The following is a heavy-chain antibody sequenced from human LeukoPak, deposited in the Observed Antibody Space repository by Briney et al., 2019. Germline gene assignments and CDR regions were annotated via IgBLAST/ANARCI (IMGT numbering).Heavy chain of an antibody. Sequence: ASVKVSCKASGYTFTSYAMNWVRQAPGQGLEWMGWINPNSGGTNYAQKFQGRVTMTRDTSISTAYMELSRLRSDDTAVYYCARVIRRAVVVAATPFGYWGQGTLVTVSS. V-gene: IGHV1-2*02. CDR1: GYTFTSYA. J-gene: IGHJ4*02. CDR3: ARVIRRAVVVAATPFGY. D-gene: IGHD2-15*01. CDR2: INPNSGGT.